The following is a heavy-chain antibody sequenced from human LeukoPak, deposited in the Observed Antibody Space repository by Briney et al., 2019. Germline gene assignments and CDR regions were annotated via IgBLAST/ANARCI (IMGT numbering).Heavy chain of an antibody. CDR3: AGTRDDYKTYYYGMDV. D-gene: IGHD5-24*01. Sequence: PSETLSLTCTVSGGSISSYYWSWIRQPPGKGLEWIGYIYYSGSTNYNPSLKSRVTISVDTSKNQFSLKLSSVTAADTAVYYCAGTRDDYKTYYYGMDVWGQGTTVTVSS. J-gene: IGHJ6*02. CDR1: GGSISSYY. V-gene: IGHV4-59*01. CDR2: IYYSGST.